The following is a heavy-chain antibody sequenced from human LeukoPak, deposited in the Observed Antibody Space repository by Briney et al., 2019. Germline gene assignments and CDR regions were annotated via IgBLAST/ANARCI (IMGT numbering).Heavy chain of an antibody. J-gene: IGHJ4*02. CDR3: AKCGDSSGYHPEYFDY. V-gene: IGHV3-23*01. CDR1: GFTFSSYA. D-gene: IGHD3-22*01. CDR2: IRGSGGST. Sequence: GGSLRLSCAASGFTFSSYAMSWVRKAPGKGRGWVSAIRGSGGSTYYADSVKRRFTISRDNSKNTLYLQMNSLRAEDTAVYYCAKCGDSSGYHPEYFDYWGQGTLVTVSS.